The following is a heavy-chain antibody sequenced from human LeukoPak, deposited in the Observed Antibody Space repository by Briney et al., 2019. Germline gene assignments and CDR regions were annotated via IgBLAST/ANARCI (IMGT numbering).Heavy chain of an antibody. V-gene: IGHV4-59*12. CDR3: ARSSNYDFWSGSLQNPYYYYYMDV. D-gene: IGHD3-3*01. J-gene: IGHJ6*03. CDR2: VYYGGST. Sequence: SETLSLTCAVSGASINDFYWTWIRQPPGKGLEWIGYVYYGGSTNYNPSLKSRVSMSVDTSKNQFSLKLSSVTAADTAVYYCARSSNYDFWSGSLQNPYYYYYMDVWGKGTTVTVSS. CDR1: GASINDFY.